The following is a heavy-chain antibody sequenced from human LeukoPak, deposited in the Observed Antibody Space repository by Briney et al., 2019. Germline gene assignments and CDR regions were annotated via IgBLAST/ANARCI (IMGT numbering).Heavy chain of an antibody. CDR1: GFTFDDYA. V-gene: IGHV3-9*01. D-gene: IGHD5-12*01. J-gene: IGHJ4*02. CDR3: ARDIVATITGDRYFDY. Sequence: GGSLRLSCAASGFTFDDYAMHWVRQAPGKGLEWVSGISWNSGSIGYADSVKGRFTISRDNSKNTLYLQMNSLRAEDTAVYYCARDIVATITGDRYFDYWGQGTLVTVSS. CDR2: ISWNSGSI.